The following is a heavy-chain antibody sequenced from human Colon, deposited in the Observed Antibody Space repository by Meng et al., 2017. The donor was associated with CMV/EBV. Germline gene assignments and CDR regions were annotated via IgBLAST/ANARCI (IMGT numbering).Heavy chain of an antibody. CDR2: IYYSGST. Sequence: SETLSLTCTVSGGSVSSGSYYWSWIRQPPGKGLEWIGYIYYSGSTNYHPSLKSRVTISVDTSKNQFSLKLSSVTAADTAVYYCANQNSGTYSHFDYWGQGTLVTVSS. V-gene: IGHV4-61*01. D-gene: IGHD1-26*01. CDR1: GGSVSSGSYY. J-gene: IGHJ4*02. CDR3: ANQNSGTYSHFDY.